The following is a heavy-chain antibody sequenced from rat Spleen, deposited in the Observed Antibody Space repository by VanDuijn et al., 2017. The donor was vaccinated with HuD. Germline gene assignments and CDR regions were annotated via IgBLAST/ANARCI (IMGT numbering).Heavy chain of an antibody. V-gene: IGHV5-19*01. J-gene: IGHJ2*01. CDR1: GFTFSSSW. CDR3: ARHEEYYGYNAGYFDY. D-gene: IGHD1-9*01. Sequence: EVQLVATGGGLVQPGRSLKLSCVASGFTFSSSWMYWIRQAPTKGLEWVASISPSGGSTYYRDSVKGRFTVSRDNAKSTLYLQMDSLMLEDTATYYCARHEEYYGYNAGYFDYWGQGFMVTVSS. CDR2: ISPSGGST.